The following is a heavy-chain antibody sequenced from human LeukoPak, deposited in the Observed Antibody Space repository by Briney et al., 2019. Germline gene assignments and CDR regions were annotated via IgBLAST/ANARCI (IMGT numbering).Heavy chain of an antibody. CDR2: IVVGSGNT. V-gene: IGHV1-58*02. Sequence: SVKVSCKASGFTFTSSAMQWVRQARGQRLEWIGWIVVGSGNTNYAQKFQERVTITRDMSTSTAYMELSSLRSEDTAVYYCAAAEYGGNSLRYWGRGTLVTVSS. D-gene: IGHD4-23*01. CDR3: AAAEYGGNSLRY. J-gene: IGHJ4*02. CDR1: GFTFTSSA.